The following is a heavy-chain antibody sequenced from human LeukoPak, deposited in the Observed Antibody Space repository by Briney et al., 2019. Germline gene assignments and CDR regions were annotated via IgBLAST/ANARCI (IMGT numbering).Heavy chain of an antibody. J-gene: IGHJ4*02. Sequence: ASVKVSCKVSGYTLTELSMHWVRQAPGKGLEWMGGFDPEDGETIYAQKFQGRVTMTEDTSTDTAYMELSSLRSEDTAVYYCAGHLLPGIVVVTQMHDYWGQGTLVTVSS. CDR2: FDPEDGET. CDR1: GYTLTELS. CDR3: AGHLLPGIVVVTQMHDY. D-gene: IGHD2-21*02. V-gene: IGHV1-24*01.